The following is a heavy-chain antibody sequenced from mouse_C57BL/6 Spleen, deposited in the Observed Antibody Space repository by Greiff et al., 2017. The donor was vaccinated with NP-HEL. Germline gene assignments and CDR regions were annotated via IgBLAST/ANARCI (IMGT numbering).Heavy chain of an antibody. CDR2: IYPGDGDT. V-gene: IGHV1-80*01. Sequence: QVQLQQSGAELVKPGASVKISCKASGYAFSSYWMNWVKQRPGKGLEWIGQIYPGDGDTNYNGKFKGKATLTADKSSSTAYMQLSSLISEDCAVYVGARAGRYYGSSLWYFDVWGTGTTVTVSS. CDR1: GYAFSSYW. D-gene: IGHD1-1*01. J-gene: IGHJ1*03. CDR3: ARAGRYYGSSLWYFDV.